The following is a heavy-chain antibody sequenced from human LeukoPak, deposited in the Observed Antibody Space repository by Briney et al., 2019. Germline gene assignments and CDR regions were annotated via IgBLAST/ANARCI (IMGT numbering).Heavy chain of an antibody. CDR1: GFTVSSNY. CDR3: AREAVAGYFDY. CDR2: ISGSGGST. V-gene: IGHV3-23*01. J-gene: IGHJ4*02. D-gene: IGHD6-19*01. Sequence: TGGSLRLSCAASGFTVSSNYMSWVRQAPGKGLEWVSAISGSGGSTYYADSVKGRFTISRDNSKNTLYLQMNSLRAEDTAVYYCAREAVAGYFDYWGQGTLVTVSS.